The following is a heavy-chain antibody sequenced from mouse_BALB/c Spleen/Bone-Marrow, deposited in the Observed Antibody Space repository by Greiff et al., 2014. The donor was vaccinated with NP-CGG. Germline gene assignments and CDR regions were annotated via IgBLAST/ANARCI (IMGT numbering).Heavy chain of an antibody. CDR2: IDPANGNT. CDR1: GFNIKDTY. J-gene: IGHJ1*01. D-gene: IGHD2-4*01. V-gene: IGHV14-3*02. Sequence: DVHLVESGAELVKPGASVKLSCTASGFNIKDTYMHWVKQRPEKGLEWIGRIDPANGNTKYDPKFQGKATITADTSSNTAYLQLSSLTSEDTAVYYCANYDYGWYFDVWGAGTTVTVSS. CDR3: ANYDYGWYFDV.